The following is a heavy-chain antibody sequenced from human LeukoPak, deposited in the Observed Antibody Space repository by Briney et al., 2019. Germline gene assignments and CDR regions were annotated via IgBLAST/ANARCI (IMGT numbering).Heavy chain of an antibody. CDR2: TYYRSKWYN. CDR3: ALTYYYGSGSANWFDP. CDR1: GDSVPSNSAT. V-gene: IGHV6-1*01. D-gene: IGHD3-10*01. Sequence: SQTLSLTCAISGDSVPSNSATWNWIRQSPSRGLEWLGRTYYRSKWYNDYAVSVKSRITINPDTSKNQFSLQLNSVTPEDTAVYYCALTYYYGSGSANWFDPWGQGTLVAVSS. J-gene: IGHJ5*02.